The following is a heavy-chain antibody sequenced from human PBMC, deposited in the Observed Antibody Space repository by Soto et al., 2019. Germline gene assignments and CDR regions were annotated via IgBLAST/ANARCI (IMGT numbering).Heavy chain of an antibody. J-gene: IGHJ3*02. CDR1: GFTFSSYS. CDR2: ISSSSSYI. D-gene: IGHD3-9*01. CDR3: ARAGWVTGSAFDI. V-gene: IGHV3-21*01. Sequence: GGSLRLSCAASGFTFSSYSMNWVRQAPGKGLEWVSSISSSSSYIYYADSVKGRFTISRDNAKNSLYLQMNSLRAEDTAVYYCARAGWVTGSAFDIWGQGSMVTVSS.